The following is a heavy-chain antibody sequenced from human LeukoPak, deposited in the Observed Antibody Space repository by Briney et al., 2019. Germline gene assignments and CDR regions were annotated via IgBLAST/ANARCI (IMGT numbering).Heavy chain of an antibody. J-gene: IGHJ4*02. CDR2: IYTSGST. Sequence: SETLSLTCTVSGGSISSYYWSWIRQPAGKGLEWIGRIYTSGSTNYNPSLKSRVTMSVDTSKNQFSLKLSSVTAADTAVYYCARDKRGAPQPGEYSFDYGGQEPLVTVSS. D-gene: IGHD3-16*01. CDR3: ARDKRGAPQPGEYSFDY. V-gene: IGHV4-4*07. CDR1: GGSISSYY.